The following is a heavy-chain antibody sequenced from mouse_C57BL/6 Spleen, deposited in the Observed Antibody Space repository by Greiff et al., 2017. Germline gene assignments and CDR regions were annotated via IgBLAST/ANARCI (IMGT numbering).Heavy chain of an antibody. CDR3: ARSGGPSYAMDY. Sequence: VQLQQSGPVLVQPGPSVKISCKASGFTFTDYYMHWVKQSNGKSLEWIGLVYPFNGGTRYNQKVKGKATLTVETSSSTAYIELNILTSEDSAVYDCARSGGPSYAMDYWGHGTSVTASS. CDR2: VYPFNGGT. D-gene: IGHD1-3*01. V-gene: IGHV1-36*01. CDR1: GFTFTDYY. J-gene: IGHJ4*01.